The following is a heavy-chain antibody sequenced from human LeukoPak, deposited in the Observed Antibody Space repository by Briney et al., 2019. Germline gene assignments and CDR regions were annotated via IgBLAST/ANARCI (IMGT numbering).Heavy chain of an antibody. D-gene: IGHD6-13*01. CDR3: SRTAASATEDS. V-gene: IGHV4-31*03. Sequence: SETLSLTCTVSGGSLSSGGYYWHWIRQHPGRGLEWLGFFYYGWSTYYNPSLKSRVTISVDTSQNQFSLKLASVAAADTAVYYCSRTAASATEDSWGQGTLVTVSS. CDR2: FYYGWST. CDR1: GGSLSSGGYY. J-gene: IGHJ1*01.